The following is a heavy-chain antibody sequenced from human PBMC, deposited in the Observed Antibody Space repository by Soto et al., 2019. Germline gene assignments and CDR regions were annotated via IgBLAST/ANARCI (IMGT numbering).Heavy chain of an antibody. J-gene: IGHJ3*01. CDR1: GFPCGSYD. Sequence: PGGSLRLSCAASGFPCGSYDMTWVRQAPGKGLEWVSTILVDGRTFYVDSVRGRFTISRDNSRNTVYLQMNSLTAGDTALYYCAKETATGGGDFDFCGQGTMVTVSS. D-gene: IGHD2-8*02. CDR2: ILVDGRT. CDR3: AKETATGGGDFDF. V-gene: IGHV3-23*01.